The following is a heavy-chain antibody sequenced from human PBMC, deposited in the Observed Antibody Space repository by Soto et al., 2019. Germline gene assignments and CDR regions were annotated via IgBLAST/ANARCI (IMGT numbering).Heavy chain of an antibody. CDR1: GYTFTDYF. CDR3: ARTTVQAHMGGSYFYGVGL. D-gene: IGHD3-16*01. J-gene: IGHJ6*02. CDR2: INAQGGDT. V-gene: IGHV1-2*02. Sequence: ASVKVSCKTSGYTFTDYFLHWVRLAPGQGPQWLGWINAQGGDTLYAQKFRGRVTLTRDTSMNTAYMELTSLRSDDTAVYFCARTTVQAHMGGSYFYGVGLWGQGTTVTVSS.